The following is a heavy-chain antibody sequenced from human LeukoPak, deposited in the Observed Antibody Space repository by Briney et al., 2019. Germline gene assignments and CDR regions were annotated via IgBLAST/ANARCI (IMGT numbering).Heavy chain of an antibody. Sequence: ASVKVSCKASGYTFTGYYMHWVRQAPGQGLDWMGWINPNRGGTNYAQKFQGRVTMTRDTSISTAYMELSRLRSDDTAVYYCATPRQLLHYLDAFDIWGQGTMVTVSS. CDR1: GYTFTGYY. CDR2: INPNRGGT. CDR3: ATPRQLLHYLDAFDI. D-gene: IGHD2-15*01. J-gene: IGHJ3*02. V-gene: IGHV1-2*02.